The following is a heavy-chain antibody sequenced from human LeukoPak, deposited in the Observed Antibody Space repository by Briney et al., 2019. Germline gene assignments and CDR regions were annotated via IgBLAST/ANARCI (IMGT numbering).Heavy chain of an antibody. J-gene: IGHJ4*02. CDR3: ARDVSGYSYGFSDY. Sequence: ASVKVSCKPSRYSFTGYYMRWVRQAAGQGLEWVGWINPNSGGTNYAQKFQGRVTMTRDTSISTAYMELSRLRPADTAVYYCARDVSGYSYGFSDYWGQGTLVTVSS. V-gene: IGHV1-2*02. CDR2: INPNSGGT. D-gene: IGHD5-18*01. CDR1: RYSFTGYY.